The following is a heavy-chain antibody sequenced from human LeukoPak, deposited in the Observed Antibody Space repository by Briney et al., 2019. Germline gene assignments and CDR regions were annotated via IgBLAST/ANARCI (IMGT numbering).Heavy chain of an antibody. CDR2: FDPEDGET. J-gene: IGHJ4*02. D-gene: IGHD5-12*01. CDR1: GYTFTSYG. Sequence: ASAKVSCKASGYTFTSYGISWVRQAPGKGLEWMGGFDPEDGETIYAQKFQGRVTMTEDTSTDTAYMELSSLRSEDTAVYYCATQMRWLRLPRLDYWGQGTLVTVSS. V-gene: IGHV1-24*01. CDR3: ATQMRWLRLPRLDY.